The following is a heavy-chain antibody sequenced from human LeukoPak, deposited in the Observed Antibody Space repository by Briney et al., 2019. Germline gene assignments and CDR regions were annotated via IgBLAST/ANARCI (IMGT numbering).Heavy chain of an antibody. J-gene: IGHJ5*02. CDR1: GGSISSGGYY. CDR2: IYYSGST. D-gene: IGHD2-2*01. CDR3: GRYCSSTSCYGYNWFDP. Sequence: SETLSLTCTVSGGSISSGGYYWSWIRQHPGKGLEWIGYIYYSGSTYYNPSLKNRVTISVDTSKNQFSLKLSSVTAADTAVYYCGRYCSSTSCYGYNWFDPWGQGTLVTVSS. V-gene: IGHV4-31*03.